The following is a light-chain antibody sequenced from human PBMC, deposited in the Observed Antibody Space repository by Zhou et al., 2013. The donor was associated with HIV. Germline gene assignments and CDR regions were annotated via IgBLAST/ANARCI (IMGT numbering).Light chain of an antibody. CDR1: QSVSTY. CDR2: GAS. J-gene: IGKJ1*01. V-gene: IGKV1-5*01. CDR3: QHYSGSSPWT. Sequence: DIQMTQSPSTLSASVGDRITITCRASQSVSTYLAWYQQRPGRAPKLLVSGASTLESGVPSRFSGYGSGTEFTLTISSLQPDDFATYYCQHYSGSSPWTFGQGTKVDIK.